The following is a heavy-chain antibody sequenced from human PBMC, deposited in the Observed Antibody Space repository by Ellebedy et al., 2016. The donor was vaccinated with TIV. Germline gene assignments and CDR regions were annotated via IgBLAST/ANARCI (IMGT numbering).Heavy chain of an antibody. CDR2: IYHSGST. Sequence: SETLSLXXTVSGYSINSGYYWGWIRQPPGKGLEWIGSIYHSGSTYYNPSLKSRVTISVAASKNRFSLKLSSVTAADTAVYYCARGTPLVVPAAAFDHWGQGTLVTVSS. CDR1: GYSINSGYY. J-gene: IGHJ4*02. D-gene: IGHD2-2*01. CDR3: ARGTPLVVPAAAFDH. V-gene: IGHV4-38-2*02.